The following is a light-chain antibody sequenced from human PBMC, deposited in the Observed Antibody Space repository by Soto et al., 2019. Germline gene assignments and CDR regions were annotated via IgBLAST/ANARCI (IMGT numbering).Light chain of an antibody. V-gene: IGLV2-14*01. CDR3: SSYTDSSNYV. Sequence: QSALTQPASVSGSPGQSISISCTGSSSDVGSYNYVSWYQQHPGKAPKLLISEVSNRPSGVSNRFSGSKSDNTASLTISGLQAEDEADYYCSSYTDSSNYVFGTGTKLTVL. CDR2: EVS. J-gene: IGLJ1*01. CDR1: SSDVGSYNY.